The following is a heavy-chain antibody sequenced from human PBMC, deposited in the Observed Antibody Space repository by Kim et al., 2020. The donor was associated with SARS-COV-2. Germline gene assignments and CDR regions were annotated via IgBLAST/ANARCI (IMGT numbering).Heavy chain of an antibody. Sequence: GGSLRLSCGASGFTFNSHDLQWVRQAPGKGPEWASGISGSGNREFYADSVKGRFTIARDNSKNTLYLQLNILRAEDTAIFYCVRQVAGSNFDVWGQRTMV. V-gene: IGHV3-23*01. J-gene: IGHJ3*01. CDR1: GFTFNSHD. CDR2: ISGSGNRE. CDR3: VRQVAGSNFDV. D-gene: IGHD3-10*01.